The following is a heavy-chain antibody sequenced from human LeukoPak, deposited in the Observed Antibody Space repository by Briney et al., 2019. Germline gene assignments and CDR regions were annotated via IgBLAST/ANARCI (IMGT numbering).Heavy chain of an antibody. J-gene: IGHJ4*02. Sequence: PSGGSLRLSCAASGFTFSSYSMNWVRQAPGKGLEWISYIGSSGNTKYYADSVKGRFTISRDNAKNSLYLQMNSLRAEDMAVYYCARDDRYGFDYWGQGTLVTVSS. CDR1: GFTFSSYS. D-gene: IGHD5-18*01. CDR2: IGSSGNTK. CDR3: ARDDRYGFDY. V-gene: IGHV3-48*01.